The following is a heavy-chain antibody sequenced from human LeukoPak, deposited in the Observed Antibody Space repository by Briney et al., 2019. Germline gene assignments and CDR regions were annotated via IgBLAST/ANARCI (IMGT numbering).Heavy chain of an antibody. D-gene: IGHD3-10*01. J-gene: IGHJ4*02. CDR1: GYSLSSGYY. V-gene: IGHV4-38-2*02. CDR3: AGFTFFRGVITFDY. Sequence: PSETLSLTCTVSGYSLSSGYYWGWIRQPPGKGLEWIGSVDHSGGTYYNPSLRSRVSISVDTSKKQFSLNLSSVTAADTAVYSCAGFTFFRGVITFDYWGQGTLVTVSS. CDR2: VDHSGGT.